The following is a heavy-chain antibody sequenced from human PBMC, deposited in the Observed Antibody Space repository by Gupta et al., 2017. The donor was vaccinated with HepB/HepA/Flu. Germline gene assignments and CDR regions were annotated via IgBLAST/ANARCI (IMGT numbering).Heavy chain of an antibody. V-gene: IGHV6-1*01. D-gene: IGHD7-27*01. CDR2: TYYRSMCYT. CDR3: ERVLGPGAWIDF. J-gene: IGHJ4*02. Sequence: QLQQSGPGLEKPSATLPLTCAIAGDTVSSYSVAWSWIRQSPSRGLEWLGRTYYRSMCYTDYGISVKTRVTFTPDTSNTQFFLNLTSVSPENAALYYCERVLGPGAWIDFWGQGIQVTVSS. CDR1: GDTVSSYSVA.